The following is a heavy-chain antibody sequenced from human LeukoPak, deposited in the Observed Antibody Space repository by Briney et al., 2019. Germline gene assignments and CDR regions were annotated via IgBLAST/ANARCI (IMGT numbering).Heavy chain of an antibody. CDR3: AKGRHCYYDHQGYCGL. Sequence: GGSLRLSCTASGFAFSSYAMSWVRQAAGKGLEWVSAISGNGGSTYYADSVKGRFTFSRDNSKNTLYLQMNSLRAEDTAVYYCAKGRHCYYDHQGYCGLWGRGTLVTVSS. V-gene: IGHV3-23*01. CDR1: GFAFSSYA. D-gene: IGHD3-22*01. CDR2: ISGNGGST. J-gene: IGHJ2*01.